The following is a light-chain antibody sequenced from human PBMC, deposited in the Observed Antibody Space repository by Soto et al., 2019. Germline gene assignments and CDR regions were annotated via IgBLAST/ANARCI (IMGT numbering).Light chain of an antibody. V-gene: IGKV3-20*01. J-gene: IGKJ1*01. CDR3: QQNLGVHK. Sequence: IVLTQSPGTLSLSPGERATLSCRASQSVSINYVAWYQQKPGQAPRLLIYDASNRATGIPARFSGSGSGTDFTLTISSLEPEDSAVYYCQQNLGVHKFGQGTKVDIK. CDR1: QSVSINY. CDR2: DAS.